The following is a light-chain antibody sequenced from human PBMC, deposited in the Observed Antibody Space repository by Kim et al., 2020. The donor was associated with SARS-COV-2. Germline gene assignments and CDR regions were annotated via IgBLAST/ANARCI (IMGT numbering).Light chain of an antibody. CDR1: NSNKGGYDY. J-gene: IGLJ2*01. CDR3: SSYAGGNNLV. V-gene: IGLV2-8*01. CDR2: EVT. Sequence: GRSVPPSCSGANSNKGGYDYVSWYQQHPAKAPKQLIYEVTKQPPAGPDHFSASTSAGTASPTISSRQAEDEADDSCSSYAGGNNLVFGGGTQLTVL.